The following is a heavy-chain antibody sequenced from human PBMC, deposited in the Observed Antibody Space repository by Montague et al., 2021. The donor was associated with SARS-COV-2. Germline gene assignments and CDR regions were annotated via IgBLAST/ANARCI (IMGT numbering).Heavy chain of an antibody. CDR2: IYYSGGI. Sequence: SETLSLTCTVSGGSMSDHYWAWIRQPPGKGLEWLAYIYYSGGINSXASLKSRVTMSVDTSKNQFSLKLTSVTAADTAVYYCARAVSVLRAVNWFDPWGQGTLVTVSS. CDR1: GGSMSDHY. CDR3: ARAVSVLRAVNWFDP. J-gene: IGHJ5*02. V-gene: IGHV4-59*11.